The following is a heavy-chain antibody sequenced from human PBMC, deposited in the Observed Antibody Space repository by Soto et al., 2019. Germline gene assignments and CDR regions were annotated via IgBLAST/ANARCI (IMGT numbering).Heavy chain of an antibody. CDR1: GGSISSYY. D-gene: IGHD5-18*01. CDR2: IYYSGNT. Sequence: QVQLQESGPGLVKPSETLSLTCTVSGGSISSYYWSWIRQPPGKGLEWIGYIYYSGNTNYNPSLKSRVTMSVDASKNQFSLKLSSVTAADTAVYYCARGGMDTIRSYGMDVWGQGTSVTVSS. V-gene: IGHV4-59*01. J-gene: IGHJ6*02. CDR3: ARGGMDTIRSYGMDV.